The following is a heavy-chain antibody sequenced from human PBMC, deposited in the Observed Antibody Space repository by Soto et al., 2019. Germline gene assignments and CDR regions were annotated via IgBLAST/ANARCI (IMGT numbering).Heavy chain of an antibody. J-gene: IGHJ3*01. CDR2: ISYDGSNK. V-gene: IGHV3-30*03. CDR1: GFTFSIYG. Sequence: GGSLRLSCSASGFTFSIYGMHWVRQAPGKGLEWVAVISYDGSNKYYADSVKGRFTISRDNSKNTLYLQMNSLRAEDTAVYYCARSSYDILTCEGITLRGGFDLSGQGPMVTVS. CDR3: ARSSYDILTCEGITLRGGFDL. D-gene: IGHD3-9*01.